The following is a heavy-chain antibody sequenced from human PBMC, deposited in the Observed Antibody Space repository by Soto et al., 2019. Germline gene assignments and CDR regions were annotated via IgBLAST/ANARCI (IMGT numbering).Heavy chain of an antibody. D-gene: IGHD3-22*01. Sequence: QVQLVQSGAEVKKPGSSVKVSCKASGGTFSSYAISWVRQAPGQGLEWMGGIIPIFGTANYAQKFQGRVTITVDESTSTAYMELSSLRSEDTAVYYCARMRGYYDSSGYSGYYFDYWGQGTLVTVSS. CDR3: ARMRGYYDSSGYSGYYFDY. V-gene: IGHV1-69*12. CDR2: IIPIFGTA. CDR1: GGTFSSYA. J-gene: IGHJ4*02.